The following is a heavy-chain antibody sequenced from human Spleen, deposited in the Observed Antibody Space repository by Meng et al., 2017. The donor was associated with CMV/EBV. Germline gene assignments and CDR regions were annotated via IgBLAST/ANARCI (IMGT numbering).Heavy chain of an antibody. Sequence: SLKISCAASGFAFSSYALHWVRRAPGKGLEWVSGIDWHSDSLGYADSVKGRFTISRDNAKNSLYLQMNSLRPEDTALYYCAKGYCTNGVCYEVTFDVWGQGTMVTVSS. J-gene: IGHJ3*01. CDR3: AKGYCTNGVCYEVTFDV. D-gene: IGHD2-8*01. CDR1: GFAFSSYA. CDR2: IDWHSDSL. V-gene: IGHV3-9*01.